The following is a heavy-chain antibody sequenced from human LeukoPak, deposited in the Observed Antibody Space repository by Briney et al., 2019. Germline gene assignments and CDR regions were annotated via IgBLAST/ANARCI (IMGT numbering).Heavy chain of an antibody. D-gene: IGHD2-15*01. CDR1: GGSISSDSYY. CDR2: IYYSGST. J-gene: IGHJ4*02. Sequence: SETLSPTCTVSGGSISSDSYYLAWIRQPPGKGLEWIASIYYSGSTYYNPSLKSRVTISVDTSRNQFSLKLSSVTAADTAVYYCARYCSGGSCYLGSFDYWGQGTLVTVSS. V-gene: IGHV4-39*01. CDR3: ARYCSGGSCYLGSFDY.